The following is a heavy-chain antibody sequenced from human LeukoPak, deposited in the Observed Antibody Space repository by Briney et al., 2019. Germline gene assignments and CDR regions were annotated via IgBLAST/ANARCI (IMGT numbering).Heavy chain of an antibody. CDR3: ASEGGYKGPFDY. J-gene: IGHJ4*02. V-gene: IGHV3-43*01. D-gene: IGHD3-22*01. Sequence: GGSLRLSCAASGFVFDDYSMHWVRHTPAKGQEWISAINWDGSGTYYAESLKGRFTISRDNGDSTLYLQMNNLRTDDTALYYCASEGGYKGPFDYWGRGTLVTVSS. CDR2: INWDGSGT. CDR1: GFVFDDYS.